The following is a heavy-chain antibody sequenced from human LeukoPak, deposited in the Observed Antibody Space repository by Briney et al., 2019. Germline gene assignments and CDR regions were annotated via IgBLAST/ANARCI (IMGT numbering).Heavy chain of an antibody. Sequence: PGGSLRLSCAASGFTFSSYAMSWVRQAPGKGLEWVSAISGSGGSTYYADSVKGRFTISRDNSKNTLYLQMNSLRAEDTAVYYCAKDGSTLRGGVYYYYDMDVWGQGTTVAVSS. V-gene: IGHV3-23*01. CDR1: GFTFSSYA. CDR2: ISGSGGST. D-gene: IGHD3-10*01. CDR3: AKDGSTLRGGVYYYYDMDV. J-gene: IGHJ6*02.